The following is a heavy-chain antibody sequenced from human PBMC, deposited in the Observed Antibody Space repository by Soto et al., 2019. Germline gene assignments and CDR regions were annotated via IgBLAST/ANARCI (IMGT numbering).Heavy chain of an antibody. CDR3: AKLRERLELSTIDI. V-gene: IGHV3-23*01. J-gene: IGHJ3*02. D-gene: IGHD1-7*01. Sequence: GGSLRLSCAASGFTFNSYAMGWVRQAPGKGLEWVSSISRGGDNTYYADSVKGRFIISRDNSKNTLYLHMNRVRAEDTAVHYCAKLRERLELSTIDIWGQGTMVTVSS. CDR2: ISRGGDNT. CDR1: GFTFNSYA.